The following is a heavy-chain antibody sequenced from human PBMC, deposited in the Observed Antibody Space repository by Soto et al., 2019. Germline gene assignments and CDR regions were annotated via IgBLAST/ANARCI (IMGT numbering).Heavy chain of an antibody. D-gene: IGHD2-15*01. CDR2: IYYSGST. J-gene: IGHJ4*02. V-gene: IGHV4-39*01. CDR1: GISVSTSDYY. Sequence: ETLSLTCTVSGISVSTSDYYWGWVRQPPGKGLDWIGNIYYSGSTFYNPSLRSRVTLPVDTSKNQFSLRLNSVTVADTAVYFCAGFVVPASRNSDFDYWGQGTLVTVSS. CDR3: AGFVVPASRNSDFDY.